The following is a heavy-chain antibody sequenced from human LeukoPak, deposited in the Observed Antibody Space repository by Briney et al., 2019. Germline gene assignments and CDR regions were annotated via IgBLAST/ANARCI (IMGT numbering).Heavy chain of an antibody. Sequence: SETLSLTCAVYGGSFSGYYWSWIRQPPGKGLEWIGYISYSGRTNYNPSLKSRVTVSVDTSKNQFSLKLSSVTAADTAVYYCARLGSNNWFDPWGQGTLVTVSS. CDR1: GGSFSGYY. CDR2: ISYSGRT. CDR3: ARLGSNNWFDP. V-gene: IGHV4-59*01. J-gene: IGHJ5*02.